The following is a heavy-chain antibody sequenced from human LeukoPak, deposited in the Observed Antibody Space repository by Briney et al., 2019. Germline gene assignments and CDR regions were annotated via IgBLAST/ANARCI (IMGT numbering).Heavy chain of an antibody. V-gene: IGHV3-7*03. CDR1: GFDFSSYG. CDR2: MMKDGSDK. D-gene: IGHD1-26*01. Sequence: QPGGSLRLSCATSGFDFSSYGMSWVRQALGKGLEWVVNMMKDGSDKYYVDSVKGRFTLYRDNARSTLYLQMNSLRAEDTAVYYCARDSAGVGAFDYWGQGTLVTVSS. CDR3: ARDSAGVGAFDY. J-gene: IGHJ4*02.